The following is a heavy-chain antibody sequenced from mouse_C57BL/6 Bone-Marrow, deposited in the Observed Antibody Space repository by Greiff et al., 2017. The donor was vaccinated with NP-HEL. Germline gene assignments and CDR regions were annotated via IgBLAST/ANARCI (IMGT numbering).Heavy chain of an antibody. CDR1: GYTFTDHS. D-gene: IGHD1-3*01. J-gene: IGHJ1*03. Sequence: QVQLKQSDAELVKPGASVKISCKASGYTFTDHSIHWMKQRPEQGLEWIGNIYPRDGSTNYNEKFKGKATLTADKSSSTAYMQLNSLTSEDSAVYVCAKEGYRYFDVWGTGTTVTVSS. V-gene: IGHV1-78*01. CDR2: IYPRDGST. CDR3: AKEGYRYFDV.